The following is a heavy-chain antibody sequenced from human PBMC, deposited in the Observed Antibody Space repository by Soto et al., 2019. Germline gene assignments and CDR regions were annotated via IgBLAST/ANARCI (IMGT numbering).Heavy chain of an antibody. D-gene: IGHD4-17*01. J-gene: IGHJ4*02. CDR3: ARSIDYGDYVLIKYFDR. Sequence: SETLSLTCTVSGGSISSYYWSWIRQPPGKGLEWIGYIYYSGSTNYNPSLKSRVTISVDTSKNQFSLKLSSVTAADTAVYYCARSIDYGDYVLIKYFDRWGQGTLVTVSS. CDR1: GGSISSYY. CDR2: IYYSGST. V-gene: IGHV4-59*01.